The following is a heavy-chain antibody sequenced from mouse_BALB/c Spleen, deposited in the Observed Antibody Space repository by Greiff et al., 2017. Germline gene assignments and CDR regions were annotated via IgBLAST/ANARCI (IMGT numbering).Heavy chain of an antibody. CDR1: GYAFSSYW. V-gene: IGHV1-80*01. D-gene: IGHD1-1*01. J-gene: IGHJ4*01. CDR3: ARLREMAPNYAMDY. CDR2: IYPGDGDT. Sequence: QQSGAELVRPGSSVKISCKASGYAFSSYWMNWVKQRPGQGLEWIGQIYPGDGDTNYNGKFKGKATLTADKSSSTAYMQLSSLTSEDSAVYFCARLREMAPNYAMDYWGQGTSVTVSS.